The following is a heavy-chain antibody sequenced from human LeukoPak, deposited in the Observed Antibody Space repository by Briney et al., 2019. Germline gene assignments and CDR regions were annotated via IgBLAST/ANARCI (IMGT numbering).Heavy chain of an antibody. CDR3: AKDTSIGKYCTNGVCSPFDY. V-gene: IGHV3-23*01. CDR2: ISDSGDYT. CDR1: GFTFSSYA. D-gene: IGHD2-8*01. Sequence: GGSLRLSCAGSGFTFSSYAMSWVRQAPGQGLEWVSVISDSGDYTSYADSVRGRFTISRDNSRNTLYLQMISLRPEDTAVYYCAKDTSIGKYCTNGVCSPFDYWGQGTLVTVSS. J-gene: IGHJ4*02.